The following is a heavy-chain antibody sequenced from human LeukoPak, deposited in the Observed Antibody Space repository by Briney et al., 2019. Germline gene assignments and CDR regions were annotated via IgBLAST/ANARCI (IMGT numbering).Heavy chain of an antibody. J-gene: IGHJ5*02. Sequence: GGSLRLSCAASGFTFSSYGMHWVRQAPGKGLEWVAFIRYDGSNKYYADSVKGRFTISRDNSKNMLYLQMNSLRAEDTAVYYCARGCGGDCSDWFDPWGQGTLVTVSS. D-gene: IGHD2-21*02. CDR1: GFTFSSYG. CDR3: ARGCGGDCSDWFDP. CDR2: IRYDGSNK. V-gene: IGHV3-30*02.